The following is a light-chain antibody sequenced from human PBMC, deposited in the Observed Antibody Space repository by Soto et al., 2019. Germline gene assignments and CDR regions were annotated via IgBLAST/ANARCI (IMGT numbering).Light chain of an antibody. J-gene: IGLJ2*01. CDR3: TSYTSSSTLEV. CDR2: DVS. CDR1: SSDVGGYNY. Sequence: QSALTQPASVSGSPGQSITISCTGTSSDVGGYNYVSWYQQHPGKAPTLMIYDVSYRPSGVSNRFSGSKSGNTASLTISGLQAEDEADYYCTSYTSSSTLEVFGGGTKLTVL. V-gene: IGLV2-14*01.